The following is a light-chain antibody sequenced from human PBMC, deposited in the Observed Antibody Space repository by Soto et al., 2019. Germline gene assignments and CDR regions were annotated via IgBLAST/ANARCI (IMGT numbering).Light chain of an antibody. Sequence: QSALTQPASVSGSPGQSITISCTGTSNDVGSYNLVSWYQQHPGKAPKLMIYEVSKRHSGVSNRFSGSKSGNTASLTISGLQAEDEADYYCCSYVSSSTWVFGGGTKVTVL. V-gene: IGLV2-23*02. J-gene: IGLJ3*02. CDR2: EVS. CDR1: SNDVGSYNL. CDR3: CSYVSSSTWV.